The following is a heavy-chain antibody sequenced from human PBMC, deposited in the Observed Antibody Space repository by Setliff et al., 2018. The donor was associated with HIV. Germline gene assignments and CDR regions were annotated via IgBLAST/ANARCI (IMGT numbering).Heavy chain of an antibody. J-gene: IGHJ3*02. D-gene: IGHD3-22*01. CDR3: ARDRNYQDTSSYWQVFDI. V-gene: IGHV4-61*02. Sequence: SETLSLTCNVPGGLISSGSYYWNWVRQPAGRGLEWIGSIFASGNTNYNPSLKSRVTMSVDTSKSQFSLKLSSVTAADTAVYYCARDRNYQDTSSYWQVFDIWGQGTMVTVSS. CDR1: GGLISSGSYY. CDR2: IFASGNT.